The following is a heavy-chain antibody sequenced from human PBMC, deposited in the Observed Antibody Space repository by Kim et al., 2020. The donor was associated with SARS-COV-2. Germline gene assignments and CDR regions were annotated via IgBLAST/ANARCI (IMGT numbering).Heavy chain of an antibody. Sequence: GGSLRLSCAASGFTFSSYAMHWVRQAPGKGLEWVAVISYDGSNKYYADSVKGRFTISRDNSKNTLYLQMNSLRAEDTAVYYCARDSSSWYPQTDYYYGM. D-gene: IGHD6-13*01. CDR2: ISYDGSNK. J-gene: IGHJ6*01. CDR1: GFTFSSYA. V-gene: IGHV3-30*04. CDR3: ARDSSSWYPQTDYYYGM.